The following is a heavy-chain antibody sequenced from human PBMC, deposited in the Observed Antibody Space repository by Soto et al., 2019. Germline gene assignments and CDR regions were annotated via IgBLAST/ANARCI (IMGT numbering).Heavy chain of an antibody. J-gene: IGHJ6*02. V-gene: IGHV1-18*04. CDR3: ARAEGMAPYYSYAMDV. CDR2: INNYNGHT. Sequence: VVLVQSGAEVKSLGATVKVSCQASGYSFSKFGIGWVRQAPGRGFEWVGWINNYNGHTNFAPKFKGRVSLTRDSYATTASMELSSLTPDDSAIYFCARAEGMAPYYSYAMDVWGQGTAVTVSS. CDR1: GYSFSKFG.